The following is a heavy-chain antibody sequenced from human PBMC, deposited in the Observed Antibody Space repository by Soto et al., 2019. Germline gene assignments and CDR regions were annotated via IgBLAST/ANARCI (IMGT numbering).Heavy chain of an antibody. Sequence: QLLESGPGLVKPSETLSLTCTVSGGSISSSSYYWGWIRQPPGKGLEWIGSIYYSGSTYYNPSLKSRVTISVDTSKNQFSLKLSSVTAADTAVYYCARRVQEWFGVYGMDVWGQGTTVTVSS. D-gene: IGHD3-10*01. CDR3: ARRVQEWFGVYGMDV. CDR2: IYYSGST. J-gene: IGHJ6*02. CDR1: GGSISSSSYY. V-gene: IGHV4-39*01.